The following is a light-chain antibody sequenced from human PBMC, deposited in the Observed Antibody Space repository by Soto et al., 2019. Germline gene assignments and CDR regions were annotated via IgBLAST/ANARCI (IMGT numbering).Light chain of an antibody. CDR2: ANN. V-gene: IGLV1-40*01. CDR3: QSYDNSLSGWV. CDR1: TSNFGAGYD. Sequence: QSVLTQPPSVSGAPGQRVTISCTGSTSNFGAGYDVHWYKQLPRTAPKLLIYANNNRPSGVPDRFCGYKSGTSASLDITGLKAEDEADYYCQSYDNSLSGWVFGGGTKLTVL. J-gene: IGLJ2*01.